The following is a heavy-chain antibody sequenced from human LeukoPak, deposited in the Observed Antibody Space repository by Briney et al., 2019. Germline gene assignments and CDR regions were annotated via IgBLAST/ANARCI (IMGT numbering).Heavy chain of an antibody. CDR1: GFTFSSYA. D-gene: IGHD3-10*01. J-gene: IGHJ3*02. CDR2: ISGSGGST. V-gene: IGHV3-23*01. CDR3: ARDRYGSGSYGAFDI. Sequence: GGSLRLSCAASGFTFSSYAMSWVRQAPGKGLEWVSAISGSGGSTYYADSVKGRFTMSRDNSKNTLYLQMNSLRADDTAVYYCARDRYGSGSYGAFDIWGQGTMVTVSS.